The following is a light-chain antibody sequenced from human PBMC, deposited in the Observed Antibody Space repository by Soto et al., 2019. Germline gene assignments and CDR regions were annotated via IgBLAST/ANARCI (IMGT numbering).Light chain of an antibody. Sequence: DIQMTQSPSSLSASVGDRVTITCRASQGISNYLAWYQQKPGKLPKLLIYEASTLQSGVPSRFSGSGFGTDFTLTINSLQPEYVADYDCQTYNSAPFTFGPGTKVDIK. CDR3: QTYNSAPFT. CDR2: EAS. CDR1: QGISNY. J-gene: IGKJ3*01. V-gene: IGKV1-27*01.